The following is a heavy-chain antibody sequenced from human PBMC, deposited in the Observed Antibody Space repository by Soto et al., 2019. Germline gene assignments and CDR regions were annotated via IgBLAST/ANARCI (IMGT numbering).Heavy chain of an antibody. J-gene: IGHJ6*02. D-gene: IGHD3-16*01. CDR2: IVVGSGNT. V-gene: IGHV1-58*01. CDR1: GLTFTSSA. Sequence: SVKVSCKASGLTFTSSAVQWVRQARGQRLEWIGWIVVGSGNTNYAQKFQERVTITRDMSTSTAYMELSSLRSEDTAVYYCAATQTYVYYYYYSMDVWGQGTTVTVSS. CDR3: AATQTYVYYYYYSMDV.